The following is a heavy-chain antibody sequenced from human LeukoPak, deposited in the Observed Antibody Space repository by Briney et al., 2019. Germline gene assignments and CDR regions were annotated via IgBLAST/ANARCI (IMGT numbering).Heavy chain of an antibody. J-gene: IGHJ5*02. V-gene: IGHV1-2*02. CDR3: ARDFGGYCSSTSCRRGDWFDP. D-gene: IGHD2-2*01. Sequence: ASVKVSCKASGYTFTGYYMHWVRQAPGQGLEWMGWINPNSGGTNYAQKFQGRVTMTRDTSISTAYMELSRLRSDDTAVYYCARDFGGYCSSTSCRRGDWFDPWGQGTLVTVSS. CDR2: INPNSGGT. CDR1: GYTFTGYY.